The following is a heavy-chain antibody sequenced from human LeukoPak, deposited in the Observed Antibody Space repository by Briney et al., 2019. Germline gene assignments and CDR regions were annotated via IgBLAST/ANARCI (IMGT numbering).Heavy chain of an antibody. CDR2: ISAYNGNT. CDR1: GYTFTSYG. J-gene: IGHJ4*02. D-gene: IGHD6-19*01. CDR3: ARSQRGAVAGTLGY. Sequence: ASVKVSCKASGYTFTSYGISWVRQAPGQGLERMGWISAYNGNTNYAQKLQGRVTMTTDTSTSTAYMELRSLRSDDTAVYYCARSQRGAVAGTLGYWGQGTLVTVSS. V-gene: IGHV1-18*01.